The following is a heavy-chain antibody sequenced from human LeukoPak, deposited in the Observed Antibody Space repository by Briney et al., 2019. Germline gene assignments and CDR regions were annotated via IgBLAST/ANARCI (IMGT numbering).Heavy chain of an antibody. Sequence: GGSLRLSCAASGFTFSSYAMTWVRQAPGKGLEWVSAISGSGGSTYYADSVTGRFSISRDSSKNTVYLQMNSLGVEDTAVYYCAKGARSTVASAGDYWGQGTLVSVST. CDR3: AKGARSTVASAGDY. D-gene: IGHD1-1*01. CDR1: GFTFSSYA. J-gene: IGHJ4*02. CDR2: ISGSGGST. V-gene: IGHV3-23*01.